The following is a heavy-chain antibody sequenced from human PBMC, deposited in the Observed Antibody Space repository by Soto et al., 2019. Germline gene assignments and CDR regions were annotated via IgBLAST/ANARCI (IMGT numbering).Heavy chain of an antibody. CDR1: GGSFSGYY. Sequence: QVQLQQWGAGLLKPSETLSLTCAVYGGSFSGYYWSWIRQPPGKGLEWIGEINHSGSTNYNPSLKSRVTISVDTSKNQFSLKLSSVTAEDTAVYYCARAPLYYDILTGYYKEDFYYYYYGMDVWGQGTTVTVSS. V-gene: IGHV4-34*01. CDR2: INHSGST. CDR3: ARAPLYYDILTGYYKEDFYYYYYGMDV. D-gene: IGHD3-9*01. J-gene: IGHJ6*02.